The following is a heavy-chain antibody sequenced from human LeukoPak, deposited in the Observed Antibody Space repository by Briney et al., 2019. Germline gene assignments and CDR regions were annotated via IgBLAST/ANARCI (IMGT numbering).Heavy chain of an antibody. CDR1: GGSISNSDYY. J-gene: IGHJ5*02. D-gene: IGHD2-8*01. CDR3: ARENYCTNGVCWAFDP. V-gene: IGHV4-39*07. CDR2: IYYSGST. Sequence: SETLSLTCTVSGGSISNSDYYWSWIRQPPGKGLEWLGNIYYSGSTSYNPSLKSRLTFSIDTFKNQSSLHLSSVTAADTAVYYCARENYCTNGVCWAFDPWGQGTLVTVSS.